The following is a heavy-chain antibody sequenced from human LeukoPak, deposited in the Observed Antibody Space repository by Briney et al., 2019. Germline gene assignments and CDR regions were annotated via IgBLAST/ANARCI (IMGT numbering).Heavy chain of an antibody. Sequence: GGSLRLSCAASGFTFISYSMNWVRRAPGKGLEWVAYIAYTGTIHYADSVRGRFAISRDNADNSLYLQMNSLRVEDTAVYYCARDPHSLDYWGQGTLVTVSS. CDR1: GFTFISYS. J-gene: IGHJ4*02. CDR2: IAYTGTI. V-gene: IGHV3-48*01. CDR3: ARDPHSLDY.